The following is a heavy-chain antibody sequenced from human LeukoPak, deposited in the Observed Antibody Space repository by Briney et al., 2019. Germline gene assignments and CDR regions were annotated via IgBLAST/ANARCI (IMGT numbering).Heavy chain of an antibody. V-gene: IGHV1-69*05. J-gene: IGHJ4*02. CDR3: ARVRIAAAGRPFDY. CDR2: IIPIFGTA. CDR1: GGTFSSYA. Sequence: SVKVSCKASGGTFSSYAISWVRQAPGQGLEWMGGIIPIFGTANYAQKFQGRVTITTDESTSTVYMELSSLRSEDTAVYYCARVRIAAAGRPFDYWGQGTLVTVSS. D-gene: IGHD6-13*01.